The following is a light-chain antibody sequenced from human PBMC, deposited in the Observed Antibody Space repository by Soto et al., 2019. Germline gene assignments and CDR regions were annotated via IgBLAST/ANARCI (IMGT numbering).Light chain of an antibody. CDR3: SSYAGRDSFV. Sequence: QSVLTQPASVSGSPGQWITISCTGTSSDVGNFNLVSWYQQHPGKAPKLIIYEVTKRPSGVSLRFSGSKSGNTASLTISGLQAEDEDEADYYCSSYAGRDSFVFGTGTKLTVL. CDR1: SSDVGNFNL. CDR2: EVT. J-gene: IGLJ1*01. V-gene: IGLV2-23*02.